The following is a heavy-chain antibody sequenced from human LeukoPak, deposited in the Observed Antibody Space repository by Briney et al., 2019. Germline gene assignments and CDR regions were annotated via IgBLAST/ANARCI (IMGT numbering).Heavy chain of an antibody. CDR2: TSGSSSYI. CDR1: GFTFSSYS. Sequence: SGGSLRLSCAASGFTFSSYSMNWIRQAPGKGLEWVSSTSGSSSYIYYADSVKGRFTISRANAKNSLYLQMNSLRAEDTAVYYCARDQSSVAGTTYNWFDPWGQGTLVTVSS. D-gene: IGHD6-19*01. V-gene: IGHV3-21*01. J-gene: IGHJ5*02. CDR3: ARDQSSVAGTTYNWFDP.